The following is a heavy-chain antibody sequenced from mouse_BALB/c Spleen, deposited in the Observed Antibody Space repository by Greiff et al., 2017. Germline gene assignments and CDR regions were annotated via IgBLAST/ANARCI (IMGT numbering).Heavy chain of an antibody. J-gene: IGHJ3*01. V-gene: IGHV1-26*01. CDR2: VNPNNGGT. CDR1: GYTFTDYY. Sequence: VQLQQSGPELVKPGASVKISCKASGYTFTDYYMNWVKQSHGKSLEWIGLVNPNNGGTSYNQKFKGKATLTVDKSSSTAYMELRSLTSEDSAVYYCAREDYDYDRAFAYWGQGTLVTVSA. D-gene: IGHD2-4*01. CDR3: AREDYDYDRAFAY.